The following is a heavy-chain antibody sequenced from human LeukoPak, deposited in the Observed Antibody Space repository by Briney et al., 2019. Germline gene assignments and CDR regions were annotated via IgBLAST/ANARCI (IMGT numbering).Heavy chain of an antibody. J-gene: IGHJ3*02. CDR1: GFTFSSYA. Sequence: GGSLRLSCAASGFTFSSYAMSWVRQAPGKGLEWVSAISGSGGSTYYADSVKGRFTISRDNSKNTLYLQMNSLRAEDTAVYYCAKDRRAVTYYYDSSGFSAFDIWGQGTMVTVSS. V-gene: IGHV3-23*01. D-gene: IGHD3-22*01. CDR2: ISGSGGST. CDR3: AKDRRAVTYYYDSSGFSAFDI.